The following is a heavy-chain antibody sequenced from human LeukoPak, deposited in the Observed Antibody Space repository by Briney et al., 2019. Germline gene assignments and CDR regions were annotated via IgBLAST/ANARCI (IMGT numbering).Heavy chain of an antibody. Sequence: SETLSLTCTVSGGSFSSYSWSWVRQPPGRGLEWIGYIYYSGSTTYNPSLKSRLTISLDTSNNQFSLKLSSVTAADTAVYYCAGDYGSGSYRFDYCGQGTLVTVSS. J-gene: IGHJ4*02. D-gene: IGHD3-10*01. V-gene: IGHV4-59*12. CDR3: AGDYGSGSYRFDY. CDR2: IYYSGST. CDR1: GGSFSSYS.